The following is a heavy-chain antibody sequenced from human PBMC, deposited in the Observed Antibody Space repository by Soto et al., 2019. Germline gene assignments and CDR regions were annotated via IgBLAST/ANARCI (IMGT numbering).Heavy chain of an antibody. CDR3: TRHRGYSSGDWGQDC. Sequence: QVQLVQSGAEVKKPGSSVKVSCKASGGAFGSYAINWVRQAPGQGLEWMGGIIPMFDTTNYARRFQGRVTVSADESTSTVYLELNRRKSEDTAMYYCTRHRGYSSGDWGQDCWGQGTLVTVSS. D-gene: IGHD2-15*01. CDR1: GGAFGSYA. CDR2: IIPMFDTT. V-gene: IGHV1-69*01. J-gene: IGHJ4*02.